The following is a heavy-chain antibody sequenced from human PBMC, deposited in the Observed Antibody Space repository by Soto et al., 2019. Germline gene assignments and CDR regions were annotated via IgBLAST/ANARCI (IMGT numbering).Heavy chain of an antibody. CDR2: VYWTGST. CDR1: GYSITTNGYY. CDR3: ARSHYTYGLLIDY. J-gene: IGHJ4*02. Sequence: XETLSLTCSVSGYSITTNGYYWGWIRQPPGKGLQWIGNVYWTGSTFSHPSLTSRVFISVDTSKNEFSLRLTSVTAADTAVYYCARSHYTYGLLIDYWGPGTLVTVSS. V-gene: IGHV4-39*01. D-gene: IGHD2-8*01.